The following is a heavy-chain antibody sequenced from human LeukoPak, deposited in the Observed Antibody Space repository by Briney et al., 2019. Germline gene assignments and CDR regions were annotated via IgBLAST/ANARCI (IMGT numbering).Heavy chain of an antibody. CDR1: GDSISSSGYC. J-gene: IGHJ3*02. Sequence: SETLSLTCTLSGDSISSSGYCWGWIRQPPGKGLECVGVICYTGNTYYNSSLKSRVTISVDRSKNQFSLKLSSVTAADTAVYYCARERGAENYYDSSGYYTDAFDIWGQGTMVTVSA. CDR2: ICYTGNT. V-gene: IGHV4-39*07. CDR3: ARERGAENYYDSSGYYTDAFDI. D-gene: IGHD3-22*01.